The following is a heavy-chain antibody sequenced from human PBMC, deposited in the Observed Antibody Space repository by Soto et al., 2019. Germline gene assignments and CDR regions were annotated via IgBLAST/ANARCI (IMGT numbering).Heavy chain of an antibody. CDR2: IYYSGST. V-gene: IGHV4-59*01. D-gene: IGHD3-16*02. Sequence: SETLSLTCTVSGGSISSYYLSWIRQPPGKGLEWIGYIYYSGSTSYNPSLKSRVTISVDTSKNQFSLKLSSVTAADTAVYYCARDLARLSLGELALDYGMDVWGQGTTVTVSS. CDR1: GGSISSYY. J-gene: IGHJ6*02. CDR3: ARDLARLSLGELALDYGMDV.